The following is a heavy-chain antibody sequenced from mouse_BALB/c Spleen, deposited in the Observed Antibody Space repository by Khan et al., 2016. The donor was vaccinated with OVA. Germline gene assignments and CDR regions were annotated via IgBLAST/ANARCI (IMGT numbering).Heavy chain of an antibody. D-gene: IGHD1-1*01. J-gene: IGHJ2*02. CDR1: GYSITSDYA. CDR3: ARVYGGDFDY. Sequence: EVQLQESGPGLVKPSQSLSLTCTVTGYSITSDYAWNWIRQFPGNKLEWMGFISYSGNTKYNPSLKSRFSITRDTSENPFFLQLNSVTTEDTATYYCARVYGGDFDYWGQGTSLTVSS. CDR2: ISYSGNT. V-gene: IGHV3-2*02.